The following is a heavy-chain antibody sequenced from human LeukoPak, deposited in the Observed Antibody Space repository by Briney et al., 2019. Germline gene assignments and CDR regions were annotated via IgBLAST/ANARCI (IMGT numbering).Heavy chain of an antibody. CDR2: IWYDGSNK. CDR3: ARDGAGYSSGWYYNHY. Sequence: GGSLRLSCAASGFTFIRYGMHGVRQAPGRGLEWVAVIWYDGSNKYYADSVKGRFTISRDNSKNTLYLQMNSPRAEDTAVYYCARDGAGYSSGWYYNHYWAQGPLVPVPS. V-gene: IGHV3-33*01. D-gene: IGHD6-19*01. CDR1: GFTFIRYG. J-gene: IGHJ4*02.